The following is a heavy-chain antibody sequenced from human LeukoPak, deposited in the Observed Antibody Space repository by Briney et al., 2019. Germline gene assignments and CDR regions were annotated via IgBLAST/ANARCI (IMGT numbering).Heavy chain of an antibody. V-gene: IGHV3-21*01. J-gene: IGHJ4*02. CDR1: GFTFSSYS. CDR2: ISSSSSYI. CDR3: AKSITMVSYYFDY. D-gene: IGHD3-10*01. Sequence: PGGSLRLSCPASGFTFSSYSMNWVRQAPGKGLEWVSSISSSSSYIYYADSVKGRFTISRDNSKNTLYLQMNSLRAEDTAVYYCAKSITMVSYYFDYWGQGTLVTVSS.